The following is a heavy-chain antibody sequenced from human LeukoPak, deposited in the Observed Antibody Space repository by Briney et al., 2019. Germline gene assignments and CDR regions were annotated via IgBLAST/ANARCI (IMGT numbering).Heavy chain of an antibody. CDR1: GYTFTSYG. D-gene: IGHD3-10*01. Sequence: ASVKVSCKASGYTFTSYGISWVRQAPGQGLEWMGWISAYNGNTNYAQKLQGRVTMTTDTSMSTAYMELRSLRSDDTAVYYCARDRTPYYYGSGSPPWFDPWGQGTLVTVSS. CDR3: ARDRTPYYYGSGSPPWFDP. J-gene: IGHJ5*02. CDR2: ISAYNGNT. V-gene: IGHV1-18*01.